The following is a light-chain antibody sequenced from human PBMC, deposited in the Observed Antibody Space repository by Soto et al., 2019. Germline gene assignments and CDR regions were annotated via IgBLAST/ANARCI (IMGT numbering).Light chain of an antibody. V-gene: IGKV1-5*03. CDR1: QSISSY. J-gene: IGKJ1*01. Sequence: DIQMTQSPSSLSASVSDRVTITCRASQSISSYLNWYQQKPGKAPKLLIYAASSLESGVPSRFSGSGSGTEFTLTISSLQPDDFATYYCHHYNTYSTFGQGTKVDIK. CDR2: AAS. CDR3: HHYNTYST.